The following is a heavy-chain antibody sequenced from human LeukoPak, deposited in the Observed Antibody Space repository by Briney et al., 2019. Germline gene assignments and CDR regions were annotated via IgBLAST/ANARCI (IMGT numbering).Heavy chain of an antibody. V-gene: IGHV1-18*01. D-gene: IGHD6-13*01. J-gene: IGHJ5*02. CDR2: ISAYNGNT. CDR3: ARSENGIAAADWFDP. Sequence: AASVKVSCKASGYTFTSYGISWVRQAPGQGLEWMGWISAYNGNTNYAQKLQGRVTMTTDTSTSTAYMELRSLRSDDTAVYYCARSENGIAAADWFDPWGQGTLVTVSS. CDR1: GYTFTSYG.